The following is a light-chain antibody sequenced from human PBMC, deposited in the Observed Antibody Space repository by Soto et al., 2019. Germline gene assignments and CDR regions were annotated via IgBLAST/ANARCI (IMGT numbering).Light chain of an antibody. Sequence: DIQMTQSPSTLSASVGDRVTITCRASQCISSWLAWYQQKPGTAPNLLIYKASTLQCGVPSRFSGSGSGTEFTLTISSLQPDDSAIYYCQQYSDNWTFGQGTKVEIK. V-gene: IGKV1-5*03. CDR3: QQYSDNWT. CDR2: KAS. CDR1: QCISSW. J-gene: IGKJ1*01.